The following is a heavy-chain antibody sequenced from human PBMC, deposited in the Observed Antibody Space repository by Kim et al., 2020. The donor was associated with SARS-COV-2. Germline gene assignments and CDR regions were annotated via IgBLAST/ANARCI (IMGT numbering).Heavy chain of an antibody. V-gene: IGHV4-59*01. D-gene: IGHD2-2*01. Sequence: SYHPDLQSRVTISVDTSKNQFSLKLTSVTAADMAVYYCARDLRGTSCYDHWGQGVLVTVSS. J-gene: IGHJ4*02. CDR3: ARDLRGTSCYDH.